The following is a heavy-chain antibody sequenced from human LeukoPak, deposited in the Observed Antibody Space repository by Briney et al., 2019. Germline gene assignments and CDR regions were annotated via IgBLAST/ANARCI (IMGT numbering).Heavy chain of an antibody. CDR3: ATLARWLPEFDY. J-gene: IGHJ4*02. D-gene: IGHD5-24*01. CDR2: IYHSGST. CDR1: GYSISSGYY. Sequence: SETLSLICTVSGYSISSGYYWGWIRQPPGKGLEWIGSIYHSGSTYYNPSLKSRVTISVDTSKNQFSLKLSSVTAADTAVYYCATLARWLPEFDYWGQGTLVTVSS. V-gene: IGHV4-38-2*02.